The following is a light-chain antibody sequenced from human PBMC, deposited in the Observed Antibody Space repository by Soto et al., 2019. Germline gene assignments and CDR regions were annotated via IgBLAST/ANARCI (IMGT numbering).Light chain of an antibody. Sequence: QSALTQPASVSGSPGQSITISCTGTSSDVGAYNYVSWYQQHPGKAPKLMIYDVTNRPSGVSSRFSGSKSGNTASLTISGLQAEDEADYYCSSYAGSSTFVVFGGGTQLTVL. CDR2: DVT. CDR3: SSYAGSSTFVV. CDR1: SSDVGAYNY. V-gene: IGLV2-23*02. J-gene: IGLJ2*01.